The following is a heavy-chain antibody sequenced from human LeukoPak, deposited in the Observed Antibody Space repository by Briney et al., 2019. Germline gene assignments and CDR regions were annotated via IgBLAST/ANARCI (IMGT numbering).Heavy chain of an antibody. Sequence: ASVKVSCKASGYTFTSYGISWVRQAPGQGLEWMRWISAYNGNTNYAQKLQGRVTMTTDTSTSTAYMELRSLRSDDTAVYYCARERVTSRWLAPLIDYWGQGTLVTVSS. CDR1: GYTFTSYG. V-gene: IGHV1-18*04. CDR2: ISAYNGNT. J-gene: IGHJ4*02. CDR3: ARERVTSRWLAPLIDY. D-gene: IGHD5-24*01.